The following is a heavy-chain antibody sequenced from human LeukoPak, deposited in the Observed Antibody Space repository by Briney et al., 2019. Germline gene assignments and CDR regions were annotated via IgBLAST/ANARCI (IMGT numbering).Heavy chain of an antibody. CDR3: AGAYSSSWYFNWFDP. Sequence: SETLSLTCAVSGGSISSSNWWSWVRQPPGKGLEWIGEIYHSGSTNYNPSLKSRVTISVDKSKNQFSLKLSSVTAADTAVYFCAGAYSSSWYFNWFDPWGQGTQVTVSS. CDR2: IYHSGST. D-gene: IGHD6-13*01. J-gene: IGHJ5*02. V-gene: IGHV4-4*02. CDR1: GGSISSSNW.